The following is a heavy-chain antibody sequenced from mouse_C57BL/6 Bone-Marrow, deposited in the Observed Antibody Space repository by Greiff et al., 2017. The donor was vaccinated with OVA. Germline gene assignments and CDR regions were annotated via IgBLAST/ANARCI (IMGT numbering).Heavy chain of an antibody. V-gene: IGHV1-64*01. CDR3: ARGGLWLRYYGMDY. J-gene: IGHJ4*01. CDR2: IHPNSGST. D-gene: IGHD2-2*01. CDR1: GYTFTSYW. Sequence: QVQLQQPGAELVKPGASVKLSCKASGYTFTSYWMHWVKQRPGQGLAWIGMIHPNSGSTNYNEKFKSKATLTVDKSSSTAYMQLSSLTSEDSAFYDCARGGLWLRYYGMDYWGQGTSVTVSS.